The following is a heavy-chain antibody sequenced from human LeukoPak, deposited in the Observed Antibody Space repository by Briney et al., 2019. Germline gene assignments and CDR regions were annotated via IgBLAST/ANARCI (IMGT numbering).Heavy chain of an antibody. D-gene: IGHD3-22*01. J-gene: IGHJ5*02. CDR3: ARAVPYYYDSSGYYP. CDR1: GYTFTSYY. Sequence: ASVKVSCKASGYTFTSYYMHWVRQAPGQGLEWMGIINPSGGSTNYAQKFQGRVTITADKSTSTAYMELSSLRSEDTAVYYCARAVPYYYDSSGYYPWGQGTLVTVSS. V-gene: IGHV1-46*01. CDR2: INPSGGST.